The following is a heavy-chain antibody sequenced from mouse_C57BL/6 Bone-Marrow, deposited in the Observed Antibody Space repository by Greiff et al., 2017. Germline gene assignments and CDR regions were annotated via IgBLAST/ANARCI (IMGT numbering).Heavy chain of an antibody. V-gene: IGHV1-55*01. CDR2: IYPGSGST. Sequence: VQLQQPGAELVKPGASVKMSCKASGYTFTSYWITWVKQRPGQGLEWIGDIYPGSGSTNYNEMFKSKATLTVDTSSSTAYMQLSSLRSEDSAVYYCAREEDDGYCFDYWGQGTTLTVSS. J-gene: IGHJ2*01. CDR3: AREEDDGYCFDY. D-gene: IGHD2-3*01. CDR1: GYTFTSYW.